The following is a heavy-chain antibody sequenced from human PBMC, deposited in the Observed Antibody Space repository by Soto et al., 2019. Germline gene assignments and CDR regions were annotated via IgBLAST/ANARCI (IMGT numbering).Heavy chain of an antibody. J-gene: IGHJ4*02. D-gene: IGHD5-12*01. CDR3: AKEKEGYTNFDY. V-gene: IGHV3-30*18. Sequence: QVQLVESGGGVVQPGRSLRPSCAASGFTFSSYGMHWVRQAPGKGLEWVAVISYDGSNKYYADSVKGRFTISRDNSKNTLYLQMNSLRAEDTAVYYCAKEKEGYTNFDYWGQGTLVTVSS. CDR2: ISYDGSNK. CDR1: GFTFSSYG.